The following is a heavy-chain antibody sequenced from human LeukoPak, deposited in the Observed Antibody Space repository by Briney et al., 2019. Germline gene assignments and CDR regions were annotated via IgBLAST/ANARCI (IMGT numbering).Heavy chain of an antibody. CDR1: GFTFSSYS. J-gene: IGHJ3*02. CDR3: ARGHRATGVRAFDI. CDR2: ISSSSSYI. V-gene: IGHV3-21*01. D-gene: IGHD5-12*01. Sequence: PGGSLRLSCAASGFTFSSYSMNWVRQAPGKGLEWVSSISSSSSYICYADSVKGRFTISRDNAKNSLYLQMNSLRAEDTAVYYCARGHRATGVRAFDIWGQGTMVTVSS.